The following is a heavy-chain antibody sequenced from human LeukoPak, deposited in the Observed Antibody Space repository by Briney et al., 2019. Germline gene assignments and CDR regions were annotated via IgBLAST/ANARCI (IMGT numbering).Heavy chain of an antibody. CDR1: GFTFSSYA. Sequence: GGCLRLSCAASGFTFSSYAMSWVRQAPGKGLEWVSSISSSSSYIYYADSVKGRFTISRDNAKNSLYLQMNSLRAEDTAVYYCARDPLPGDYSNYAPCYWGQGTLVTVSS. D-gene: IGHD4-11*01. J-gene: IGHJ4*02. CDR2: ISSSSSYI. V-gene: IGHV3-21*01. CDR3: ARDPLPGDYSNYAPCY.